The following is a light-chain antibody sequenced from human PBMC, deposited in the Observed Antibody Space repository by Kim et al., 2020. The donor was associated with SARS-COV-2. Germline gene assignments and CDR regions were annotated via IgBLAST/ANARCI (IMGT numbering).Light chain of an antibody. Sequence: EIVMTQSPGTLSVSPGERVTLSCRASQSVSSNLARYQQKPGQAPRLLIYGASTRASGIPVRFSGSGSGTEFTLTISSLQSEDFAVYYCHQYNNWHAFGQGTKLEI. J-gene: IGKJ2*01. V-gene: IGKV3-15*01. CDR1: QSVSSN. CDR3: HQYNNWHA. CDR2: GAS.